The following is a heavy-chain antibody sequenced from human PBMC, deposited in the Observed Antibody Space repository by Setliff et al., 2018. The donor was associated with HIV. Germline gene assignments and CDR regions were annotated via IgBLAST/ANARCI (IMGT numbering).Heavy chain of an antibody. CDR2: IYHSGNT. Sequence: PSETLSLTCTVSGYSISSGYYWGWIRQPPGKGLEWIGSIYHSGNTYYNPSLKSRVTISIDASKNQFSLKLTSVTAADTAVYYCARAGSAAASPLDYWGQGTLVTVSS. D-gene: IGHD6-6*01. V-gene: IGHV4-38-2*02. CDR1: GYSISSGYY. CDR3: ARAGSAAASPLDY. J-gene: IGHJ4*02.